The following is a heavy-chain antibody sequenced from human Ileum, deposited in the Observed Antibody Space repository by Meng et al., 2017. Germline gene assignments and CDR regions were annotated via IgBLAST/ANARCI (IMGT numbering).Heavy chain of an antibody. CDR1: GCSVSSANSY. D-gene: IGHD6-19*01. Sequence: LQESGPGLVRPSATLSLTCTVSGCSVSSANSYWSWIRQTPGKGLEWIGYVYNTGNTNSNPSLRSRLTMSVDTSNSQFSLKLTSVTAADTAVYYCARGGGGGWPNWFDPWGQGTLVTVSS. CDR2: VYNTGNT. J-gene: IGHJ5*02. V-gene: IGHV4-61*01. CDR3: ARGGGGGWPNWFDP.